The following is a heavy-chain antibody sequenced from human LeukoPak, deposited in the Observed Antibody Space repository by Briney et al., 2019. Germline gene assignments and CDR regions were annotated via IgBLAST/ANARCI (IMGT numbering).Heavy chain of an antibody. CDR3: AREGSGYPY. CDR2: INPNSGGT. Sequence: AASVKVSCMASGYSFIGFYMHWVRQAPGQGLEWMGWINPNSGGTNYAQKFQGRVTMTRDTSISTAYMEVSRLTSDDTAVFYCAREGSGYPYWGQGTLVTVSS. CDR1: GYSFIGFY. J-gene: IGHJ4*02. V-gene: IGHV1-2*02. D-gene: IGHD5-12*01.